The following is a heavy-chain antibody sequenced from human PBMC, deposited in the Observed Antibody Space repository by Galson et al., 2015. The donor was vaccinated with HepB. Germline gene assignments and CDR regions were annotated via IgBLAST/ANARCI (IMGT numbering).Heavy chain of an antibody. CDR1: GGSISSLSYY. J-gene: IGHJ3*01. CDR2: IYYGGTT. CDR3: AIPQGLVRGPYPGSDAFNV. D-gene: IGHD6-19*01. Sequence: SETLSLTCSVSGGSISSLSYYWVWIRQSPGRGLEWIGSIYYGGTTYYSPSLESRLTMSVYTSKNHFSLRLSSVTAADTAVYYCAIPQGLVRGPYPGSDAFNVWGQGTLVTVSS. V-gene: IGHV4-39*02.